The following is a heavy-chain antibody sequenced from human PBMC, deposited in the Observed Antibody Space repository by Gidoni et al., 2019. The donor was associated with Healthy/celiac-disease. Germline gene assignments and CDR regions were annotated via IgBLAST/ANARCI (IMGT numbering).Heavy chain of an antibody. Sequence: QVQLVQSGAEVKKPGASVKVSCKPAGYTFTSYGISWVRQAPGQGLEWMGWISAYNGNTNYAQKLQGRVTMTTDTSTSTAYMELRSLRSDDTAVYYCARDLLGSSSSDSFDYWGQGTLVTVSS. V-gene: IGHV1-18*01. J-gene: IGHJ4*02. CDR2: ISAYNGNT. D-gene: IGHD6-6*01. CDR3: ARDLLGSSSSDSFDY. CDR1: GYTFTSYG.